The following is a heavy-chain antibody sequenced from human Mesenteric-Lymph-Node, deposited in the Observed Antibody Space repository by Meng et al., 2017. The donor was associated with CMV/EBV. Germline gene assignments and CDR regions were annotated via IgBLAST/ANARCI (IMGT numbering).Heavy chain of an antibody. CDR1: GGSISSSSYY. Sequence: SETLSLTCTVSGGSISSSSYYWGWIRQPPGKGLEWIGSIYYSGSTYYNPSLKSRVTISVDTSKNQFSLKLSSVTAADTAVYYCARQNYDFWSGPLSGENWFDPWGQGTLVTVSS. CDR2: IYYSGST. D-gene: IGHD3-3*01. V-gene: IGHV4-39*01. CDR3: ARQNYDFWSGPLSGENWFDP. J-gene: IGHJ5*02.